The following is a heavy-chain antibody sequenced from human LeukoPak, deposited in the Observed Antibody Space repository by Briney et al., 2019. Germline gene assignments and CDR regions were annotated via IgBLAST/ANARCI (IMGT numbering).Heavy chain of an antibody. CDR3: ARGKRGYDILTGYSQYDYFDP. V-gene: IGHV4-61*02. CDR1: GGSISSGSYY. Sequence: SETLSLTCTVSGGSISSGSYYWSWIRQPAGKGLEWIGRIYTSGSTNYNPSLKSRVTISVDTSKNQFSLKLSSVTAADTAVYYCARGKRGYDILTGYSQYDYFDPWGQGTLVTVSS. CDR2: IYTSGST. D-gene: IGHD3-9*01. J-gene: IGHJ5*02.